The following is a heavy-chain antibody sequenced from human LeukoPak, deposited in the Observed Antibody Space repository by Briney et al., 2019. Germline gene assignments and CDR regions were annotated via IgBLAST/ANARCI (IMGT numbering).Heavy chain of an antibody. CDR1: GFTFSDHW. V-gene: IGHV3-7*01. J-gene: IGHJ3*02. Sequence: GGSLRLSCAASGFTFSDHWMTWVRQAPGKGLEWVANIKQDGSEKYYVDSVKGRFTISRDNAKHSLYLQVNSLRAEDTAVYYCARGEEWELLVVGAFDIWGQGTMVTVSS. D-gene: IGHD1-26*01. CDR3: ARGEEWELLVVGAFDI. CDR2: IKQDGSEK.